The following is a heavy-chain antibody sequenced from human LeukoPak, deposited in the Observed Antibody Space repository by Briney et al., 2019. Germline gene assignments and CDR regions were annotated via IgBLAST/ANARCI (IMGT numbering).Heavy chain of an antibody. CDR2: ISGSGDST. J-gene: IGHJ3*02. V-gene: IGHV3-23*01. D-gene: IGHD2-2*01. CDR3: ATSGRLYCSSTSCYPDDAFDI. Sequence: PGGSLRLSCAASGFTFSSYAMSWVRQAPGKGLEWVSAISGSGDSTYYADSVKGRFTISRDNSKNTLYLQMNSLRAEDTAVYYCATSGRLYCSSTSCYPDDAFDIWGQGTMVTVSS. CDR1: GFTFSSYA.